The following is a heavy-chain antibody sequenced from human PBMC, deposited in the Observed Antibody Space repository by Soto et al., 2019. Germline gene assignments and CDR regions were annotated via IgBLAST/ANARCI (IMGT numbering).Heavy chain of an antibody. D-gene: IGHD5-12*01. CDR2: ISSSSSYT. CDR3: ARDHHRYSGYDYVDY. V-gene: IGHV3-11*05. Sequence: PGGSLILSCAASGFTFYDYWMICIRQAPGKGLEWVSYISSSSSYTNYADSVKGRFTISRDNAKNSLYLQMNSLRADDTAVYYCARDHHRYSGYDYVDYWGQGT. CDR1: GFTFYDYW. J-gene: IGHJ4*02.